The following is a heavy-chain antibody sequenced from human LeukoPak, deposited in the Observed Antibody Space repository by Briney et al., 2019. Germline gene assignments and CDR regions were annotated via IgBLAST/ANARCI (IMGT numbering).Heavy chain of an antibody. CDR3: ARVSSLSLELRFFDY. V-gene: IGHV1-2*02. D-gene: IGHD1-7*01. J-gene: IGHJ4*02. Sequence: GASVKVSCKASGYTFTSYGISWVRQAPGQGLEWMGWINPNSGGTNYAQKFQGRVTMTRDTSISTAYMELSRLRSDDTAVYYCARVSSLSLELRFFDYWGQGTLVTVSS. CDR1: GYTFTSYG. CDR2: INPNSGGT.